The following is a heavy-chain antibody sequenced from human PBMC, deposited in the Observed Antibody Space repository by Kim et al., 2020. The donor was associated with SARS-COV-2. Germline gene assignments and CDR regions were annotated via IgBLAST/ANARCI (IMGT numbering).Heavy chain of an antibody. J-gene: IGHJ4*02. CDR1: GGSISSYY. CDR2: IYYSGST. CDR3: ARQGRWLQSPFDY. V-gene: IGHV4-59*08. Sequence: SETLSLTCTVSGGSISSYYWSWIRQPPGKGLEWIGYIYYSGSTNYNPSLKSRVTISVDTSKNQFSLKLSSVTAADTAVYYCARQGRWLQSPFDYWGQGTLVTVSS. D-gene: IGHD5-12*01.